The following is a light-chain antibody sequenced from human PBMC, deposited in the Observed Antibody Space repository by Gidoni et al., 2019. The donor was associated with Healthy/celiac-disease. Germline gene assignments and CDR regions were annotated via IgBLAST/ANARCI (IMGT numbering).Light chain of an antibody. Sequence: SYELTQPPSVSVSPGQTASITCSVDKLGDKYACWYQQKPGQSPVLVIYQDSKRPSGIPERFSGSNSGNTATLTISGTQAMDEADYYCQAWDSSTAYFGGGTKLTVL. V-gene: IGLV3-1*01. J-gene: IGLJ2*01. CDR1: KLGDKY. CDR2: QDS. CDR3: QAWDSSTAY.